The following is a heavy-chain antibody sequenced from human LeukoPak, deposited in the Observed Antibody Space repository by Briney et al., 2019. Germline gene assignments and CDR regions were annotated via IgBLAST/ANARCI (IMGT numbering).Heavy chain of an antibody. J-gene: IGHJ4*02. CDR1: GXSISNYY. D-gene: IGHD3-22*01. CDR3: ASLFFDTSGYVDQ. Sequence: PSETLSLTCTVSGXSISNYYGSWIRHPAGKGLEWIGRVSTSGSTNYNPSLKSRVTMSTDTSKNQFSLNLSSVTAADTAVYYCASLFFDTSGYVDQWGQGTLVTVSS. V-gene: IGHV4-4*07. CDR2: VSTSGST.